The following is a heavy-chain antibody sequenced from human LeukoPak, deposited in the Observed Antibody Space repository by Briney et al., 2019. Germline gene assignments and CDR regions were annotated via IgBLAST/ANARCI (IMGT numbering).Heavy chain of an antibody. Sequence: PGGSLRLSCAASGFTFSNYWMNWVRQAPGKGLVWVSHINTDGSSTNYADSVKGRFTISRDNSKNTLYLQMNSLRAEDTAVYYCAKIPAAGYCSSTSCYGNWFDPWGQGTLVTVSS. D-gene: IGHD2-2*01. V-gene: IGHV3-74*01. CDR3: AKIPAAGYCSSTSCYGNWFDP. CDR1: GFTFSNYW. CDR2: INTDGSST. J-gene: IGHJ5*02.